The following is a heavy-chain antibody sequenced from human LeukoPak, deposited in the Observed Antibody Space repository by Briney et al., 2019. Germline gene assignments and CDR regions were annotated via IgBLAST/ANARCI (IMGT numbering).Heavy chain of an antibody. CDR1: GYTFTSYG. CDR2: ISAYNGNT. J-gene: IGHJ5*02. Sequence: ASVKVSCKASGYTFTSYGISWVRQAPGQGVEWRGWISAYNGNTNYAQKLQGRVTMTTDTSTSTAYMELRSLRSDDTAVYYCARDRVGYSYGQPNWFDPWGQGTLVTVSS. CDR3: ARDRVGYSYGQPNWFDP. D-gene: IGHD5-18*01. V-gene: IGHV1-18*04.